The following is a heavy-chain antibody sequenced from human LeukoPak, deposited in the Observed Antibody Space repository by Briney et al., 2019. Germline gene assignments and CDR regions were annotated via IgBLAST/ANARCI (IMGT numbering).Heavy chain of an antibody. J-gene: IGHJ6*02. CDR2: IIPIFGIA. CDR3: ARGLELRPYYYGMDV. V-gene: IGHV1-69*04. Sequence: GSSVKVSCKASGGTFSSYAISWVRQAPGQGLEWTGRIIPIFGIANYTQKFQGRVTITADKSTSAAYMELSSLRSEDTAVYYCARGLELRPYYYGMDVWGQGTTVTVSS. D-gene: IGHD1-7*01. CDR1: GGTFSSYA.